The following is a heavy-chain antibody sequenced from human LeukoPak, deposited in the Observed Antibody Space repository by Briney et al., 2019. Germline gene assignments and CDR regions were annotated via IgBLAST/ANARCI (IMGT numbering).Heavy chain of an antibody. D-gene: IGHD3-3*01. CDR3: ARRTIFGVETLLDY. CDR2: INPNSGGT. V-gene: IGHV1-2*06. J-gene: IGHJ4*02. Sequence: ASVKVSCKASGYTFTGYYMHWVRQAPGQGLEWMGRINPNSGGTNYAQKFQGRVTMTRDTSISTAYMELSSLRSEDTAVYYCARRTIFGVETLLDYWGQGTLVTVSS. CDR1: GYTFTGYY.